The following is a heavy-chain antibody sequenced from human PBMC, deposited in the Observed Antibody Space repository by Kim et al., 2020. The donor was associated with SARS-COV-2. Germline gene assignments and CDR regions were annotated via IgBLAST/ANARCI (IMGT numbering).Heavy chain of an antibody. J-gene: IGHJ4*02. CDR3: ARHVSSSSWSPFDY. V-gene: IGHV4-39*01. Sequence: NPSLKSRVTISVDTSKNQFSLKLSSVTAADTAVYYCARHVSSSSWSPFDYWGQGTLVTVSS. D-gene: IGHD6-13*01.